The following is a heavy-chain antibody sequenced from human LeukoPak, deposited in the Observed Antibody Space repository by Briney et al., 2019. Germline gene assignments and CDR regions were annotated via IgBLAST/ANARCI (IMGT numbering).Heavy chain of an antibody. CDR2: ISGSGAAT. J-gene: IGHJ4*02. CDR1: GFTFSSYA. CDR3: ARRLTGKSYGYVY. D-gene: IGHD5-18*01. V-gene: IGHV3-23*01. Sequence: PGGSLRLSCAASGFTFSSYAMHWVRQAPGKGLEWVSVISGSGAATYYTDSVKGRFTISRDNFKNTLYLQMNSLRVEDTAVYYCARRLTGKSYGYVYWGQGTLVTVSS.